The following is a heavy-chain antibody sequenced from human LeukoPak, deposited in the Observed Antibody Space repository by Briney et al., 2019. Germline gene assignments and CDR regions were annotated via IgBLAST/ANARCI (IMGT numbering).Heavy chain of an antibody. CDR2: IWYGGTIA. CDR3: ARDWALTGFDY. CDR1: GFTFSTYG. J-gene: IGHJ4*02. D-gene: IGHD3-9*01. Sequence: PGRSLRLSCAASGFTFSTYGFHWVRQAPGKGLDWVAVIWYGGTIAYYGDSVKGRFTVSKDNSKNTLYLQMNSLRAEDTAVYYCARDWALTGFDYWGQGTLVTVSS. V-gene: IGHV3-33*01.